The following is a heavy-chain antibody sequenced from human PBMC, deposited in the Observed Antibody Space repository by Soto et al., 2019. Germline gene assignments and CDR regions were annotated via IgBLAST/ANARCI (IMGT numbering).Heavy chain of an antibody. Sequence: QVQLQESGPGLVKPSQTLSLTCTVSGGSISSGDYYWSWIRQPPGKGLEWIGYIYYSGSTYYNPYLKSRVTITVDTSTNQFSLKRSSVTAADTDGYYRARGGGGYSDYWGQGTLVTVSS. V-gene: IGHV4-30-4*01. J-gene: IGHJ4*02. CDR3: ARGGGGYSDY. CDR2: IYYSGST. D-gene: IGHD3-10*01. CDR1: GGSISSGDYY.